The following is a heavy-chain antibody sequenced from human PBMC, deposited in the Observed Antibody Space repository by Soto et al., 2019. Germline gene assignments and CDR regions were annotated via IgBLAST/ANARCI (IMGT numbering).Heavy chain of an antibody. CDR3: ARDAGTVTTPRYYFDY. J-gene: IGHJ4*02. D-gene: IGHD4-17*01. V-gene: IGHV3-30-3*01. CDR2: ISYDGSNK. CDR1: GFTFSSYA. Sequence: GGSLRLSCAASGFTFSSYAMHWVRQAPGKGLEWVAVISYDGSNKYYADSVKGRFTISRDNSKNTLYLQMNSLRAEDTAVYYCARDAGTVTTPRYYFDYWGQGTLVTVSS.